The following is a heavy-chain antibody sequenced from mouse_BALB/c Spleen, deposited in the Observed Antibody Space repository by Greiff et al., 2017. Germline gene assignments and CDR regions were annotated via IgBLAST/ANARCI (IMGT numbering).Heavy chain of an antibody. CDR2: ISYSGST. CDR1: GYSITSDYA. D-gene: IGHD1-2*01. CDR3: ARSTATDYFDY. J-gene: IGHJ2*01. V-gene: IGHV3-2*02. Sequence: EVQRVESGPGLVKPSQSLSLTCTVTGYSITSDYAWNWIRQFPGNKLEWMGYISYSGSTSDNPSLKSRISITRDTSKNQFFLQLNSVTTEDTATYYCARSTATDYFDYWGQGTTLTVSS.